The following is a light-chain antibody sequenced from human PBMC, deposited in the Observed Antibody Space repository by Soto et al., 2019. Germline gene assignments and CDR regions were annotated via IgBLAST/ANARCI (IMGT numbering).Light chain of an antibody. CDR1: QSVSSSY. Sequence: EIVLTQSPGTLSLSPGERATLSCRASQSVSSSYLAWYRQKPGQAPRLLIYGASSRATGIPEGFSGSGSGTDFPPTISRRDPEDFEVYYCHQYDSSPLTFGGGTKLEIK. CDR3: HQYDSSPLT. CDR2: GAS. J-gene: IGKJ4*01. V-gene: IGKV3-20*01.